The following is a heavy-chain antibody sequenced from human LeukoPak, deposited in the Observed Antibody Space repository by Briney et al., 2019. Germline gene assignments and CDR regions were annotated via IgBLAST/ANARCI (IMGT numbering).Heavy chain of an antibody. CDR1: GFTFSSYG. CDR3: AREGGVGSSGSTDY. D-gene: IGHD6-19*01. V-gene: IGHV3-33*01. Sequence: GGSLRLSCAASGFTFSSYGMHWVRQAPGKGLEWVAVIWYDGSNEYYADSVKGRFTISRDKSKNTLFLQMNSLRAEDTAVYYCAREGGVGSSGSTDYWGQGTLVTVSS. CDR2: IWYDGSNE. J-gene: IGHJ4*02.